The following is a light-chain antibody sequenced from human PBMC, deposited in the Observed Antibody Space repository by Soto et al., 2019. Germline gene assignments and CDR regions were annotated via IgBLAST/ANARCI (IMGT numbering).Light chain of an antibody. CDR3: AGWDDNLNGRV. CDR1: TSNIGAPYD. Sequence: QSVLTQPPSVSGAPGQRVSISCTGSTSNIGAPYDVHWYQHLPGTSPKLLIYSTSQRPSGVPDRFSGSKSGTSASLAISGLQSEDEADYYCAGWDDNLNGRVFGTGTKLTFL. J-gene: IGLJ1*01. V-gene: IGLV1-44*01. CDR2: STS.